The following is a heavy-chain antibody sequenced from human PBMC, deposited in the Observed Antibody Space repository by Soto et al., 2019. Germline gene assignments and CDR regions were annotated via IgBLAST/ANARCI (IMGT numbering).Heavy chain of an antibody. V-gene: IGHV1-18*01. Sequence: QVQLVQSGAEVKKPGASVKVSCKASGYTFTSYGISWVRQAPGQGLEWMGWISAYNGNTNYAQKLQGRVTMTTDTSTSTAYMELRSLRSDDTAVYYSARVRAAGRPYYYYYMDVWGKGTTVTVSS. CDR1: GYTFTSYG. CDR3: ARVRAAGRPYYYYYMDV. J-gene: IGHJ6*03. CDR2: ISAYNGNT. D-gene: IGHD6-13*01.